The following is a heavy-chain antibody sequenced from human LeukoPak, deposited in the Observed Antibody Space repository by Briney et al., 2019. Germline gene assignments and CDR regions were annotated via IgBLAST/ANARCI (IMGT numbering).Heavy chain of an antibody. Sequence: GGSLRLSCAASGFMFSKYWMTWVRQAPGKGLEWVSNIKRDGSAIHYLDSVKGRFTISRDNAKNSLYLQMDSLRAEDTAVYYCARDFNPSCGDDCYLDAFDIWGQGAMVTVSS. D-gene: IGHD2-21*01. V-gene: IGHV3-7*01. CDR1: GFMFSKYW. CDR3: ARDFNPSCGDDCYLDAFDI. J-gene: IGHJ3*02. CDR2: IKRDGSAI.